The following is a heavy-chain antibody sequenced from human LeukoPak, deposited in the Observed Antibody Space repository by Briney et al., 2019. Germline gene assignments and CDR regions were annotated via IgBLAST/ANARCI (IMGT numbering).Heavy chain of an antibody. J-gene: IGHJ4*02. CDR2: ITSRGEST. CDR1: GFTFSIYA. Sequence: PGGSLRLSCAASGFTFSIYAMSWVRQAPGKGLQWVSSITSRGESTWYVDSVKGRFTITRDNSENTLYLQMHSLRAEDTAVYYCAKCLPLRSDDYAPFDYWGQGTLVTVSS. D-gene: IGHD3-16*01. V-gene: IGHV3-23*01. CDR3: AKCLPLRSDDYAPFDY.